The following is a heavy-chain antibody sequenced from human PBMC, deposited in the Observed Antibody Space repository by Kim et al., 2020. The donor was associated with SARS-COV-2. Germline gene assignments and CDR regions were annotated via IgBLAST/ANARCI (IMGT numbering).Heavy chain of an antibody. Sequence: SVKVSCKASGGTFSSYAISWVRQAPGQGLEWMGGIIPIFGTANYAQKFQGRVTITADESTSTAYMELSSLRSEDTAVYYCGTTVVTPPLYYYYGMDVWGQGTTVTVSS. CDR2: IIPIFGTA. V-gene: IGHV1-69*13. D-gene: IGHD4-17*01. CDR3: GTTVVTPPLYYYYGMDV. CDR1: GGTFSSYA. J-gene: IGHJ6*02.